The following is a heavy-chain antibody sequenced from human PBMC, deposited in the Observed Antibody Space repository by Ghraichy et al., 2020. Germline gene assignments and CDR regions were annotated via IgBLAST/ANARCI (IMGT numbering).Heavy chain of an antibody. CDR2: IYYSGST. D-gene: IGHD6-13*01. Sequence: SETLSLTCTVSGGSISSGGYYWSWIRQHPGKGLEWIGYIYYSGSTYYNPSLKSRVTISVDTSKNQFSLKLSSVTAADTAVYYCARERSIAAADGFDYWGQGTLVTVSS. J-gene: IGHJ4*02. V-gene: IGHV4-31*03. CDR1: GGSISSGGYY. CDR3: ARERSIAAADGFDY.